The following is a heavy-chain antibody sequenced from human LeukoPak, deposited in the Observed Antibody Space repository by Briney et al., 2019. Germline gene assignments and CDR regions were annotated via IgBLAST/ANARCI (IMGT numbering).Heavy chain of an antibody. CDR1: GFTFSSYG. CDR2: IRYDGSNK. CDR3: AKDGKAPLLWFGESKSYYYYMDV. Sequence: GGSLRLSCAASGFTFSSYGMHWVRQAPGKGLEWVAFIRYDGSNKYYADSVKGRFTISRDNSKNTLYLQMNSLRAEDTAVYYCAKDGKAPLLWFGESKSYYYYMDVWGKGTTVTISS. V-gene: IGHV3-30*02. D-gene: IGHD3-10*01. J-gene: IGHJ6*03.